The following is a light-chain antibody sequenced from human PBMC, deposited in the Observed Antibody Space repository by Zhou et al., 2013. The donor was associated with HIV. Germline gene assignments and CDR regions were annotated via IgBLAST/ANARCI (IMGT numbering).Light chain of an antibody. CDR2: DAV. CDR1: QSIGNF. CDR3: QQRSNWPPWT. V-gene: IGKV3-11*01. J-gene: IGKJ1*01. Sequence: EIVLTQSPATLSLSPGERATLSCRASQSIGNFLAWYQHKPGQAPRLLIYDAVNRATGIPARFSGSGSGTDFTLTISSLEPEDFAVYYCQQRSNWPPWTFGQGTKVEIK.